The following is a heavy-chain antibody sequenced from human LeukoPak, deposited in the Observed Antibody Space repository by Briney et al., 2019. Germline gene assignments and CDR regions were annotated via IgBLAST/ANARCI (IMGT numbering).Heavy chain of an antibody. V-gene: IGHV3-9*01. J-gene: IGHJ4*02. CDR3: ARVYTSGWRNRIDY. Sequence: GGSLRLSCAASGFTFDDYAMHWVRQAPGKGLEWVSGISWNSGSIGYADSVKGRFTISRDNAKNSLYLQMNSLRAEDTAVYYCARVYTSGWRNRIDYWGQGTLVTVSS. D-gene: IGHD6-19*01. CDR2: ISWNSGSI. CDR1: GFTFDDYA.